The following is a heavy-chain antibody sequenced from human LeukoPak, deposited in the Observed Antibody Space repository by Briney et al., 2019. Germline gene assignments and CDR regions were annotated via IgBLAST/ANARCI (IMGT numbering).Heavy chain of an antibody. CDR3: ARAAYYDSSGYRYDAFDI. V-gene: IGHV1-2*02. J-gene: IGHJ3*02. D-gene: IGHD3-22*01. CDR1: GYTFTGYY. Sequence: GASVKDSCKASGYTFTGYYMHWVRQATGQGLEWMGWINPNSGGTNYAQKFQGRVTMNRDTSISTAYMELSRLRSDDTAVYYCARAAYYDSSGYRYDAFDIWGQGTMVSVSS. CDR2: INPNSGGT.